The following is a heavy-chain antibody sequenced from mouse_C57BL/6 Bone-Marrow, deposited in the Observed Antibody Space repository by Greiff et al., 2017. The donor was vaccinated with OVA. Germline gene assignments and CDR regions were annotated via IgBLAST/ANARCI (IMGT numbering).Heavy chain of an antibody. CDR1: GYTFTSYW. V-gene: IGHV1-50*01. D-gene: IGHD1-1*01. Sequence: VQLQQPGAELVKPGASVKLSCKASGYTFTSYWMQWVKQRPGQGLEWIGEIDPSDSYTNYNQKFKGKATLTVDTSSSTAYMQLSSLTSEDSAVYYCAIPFTTVVATKDYWGQGTTLTVSS. J-gene: IGHJ2*01. CDR2: IDPSDSYT. CDR3: AIPFTTVVATKDY.